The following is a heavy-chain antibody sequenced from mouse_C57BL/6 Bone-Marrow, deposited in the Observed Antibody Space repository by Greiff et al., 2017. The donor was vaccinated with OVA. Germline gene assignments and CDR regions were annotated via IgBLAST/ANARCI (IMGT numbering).Heavy chain of an antibody. CDR1: GYTFTDYN. D-gene: IGHD1-1*01. CDR2: INPNNGGT. Sequence: EVKLQESGPELVKPGASVKMSCKASGYTFTDYNMHWVKQSHGKSLEWIGYINPNNGGTSYNQKFKGKATLTVNKSSSTAYMELRSLTSEDSAVYYCADDHYGSSPYYYAMDYWGQGTSVTVSS. V-gene: IGHV1-22*01. J-gene: IGHJ4*01. CDR3: ADDHYGSSPYYYAMDY.